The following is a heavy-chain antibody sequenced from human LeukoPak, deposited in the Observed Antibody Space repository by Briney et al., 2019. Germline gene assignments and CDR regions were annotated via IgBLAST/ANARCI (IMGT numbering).Heavy chain of an antibody. Sequence: PSETLSLTCTVSGGSISSYYWSWIRQPAGKGLEWIGRIYTSGSTNYNPSLKSRVTMSVDTSKNQFSLKLSSVTAADTAVYYCARSVRGVITAGHWFDPWGQGTLVTVSS. J-gene: IGHJ5*02. D-gene: IGHD3-10*01. CDR3: ARSVRGVITAGHWFDP. V-gene: IGHV4-4*07. CDR2: IYTSGST. CDR1: GGSISSYY.